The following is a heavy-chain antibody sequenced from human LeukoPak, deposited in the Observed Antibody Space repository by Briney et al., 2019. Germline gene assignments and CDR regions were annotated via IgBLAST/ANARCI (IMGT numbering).Heavy chain of an antibody. CDR2: YSGGTT. J-gene: IGHJ4*02. CDR1: GFTVSSTY. Sequence: GESLRLSCAASGFTVSSTYMSWVRQAPGKGLERVSVYSGGTTYYADSVKGRLTISRDNSKNTLYLQMNSLRAEDTAVYYCASGTQLWHGGYWGQGTLVTVSS. CDR3: ASGTQLWHGGY. V-gene: IGHV3-66*02. D-gene: IGHD5-18*01.